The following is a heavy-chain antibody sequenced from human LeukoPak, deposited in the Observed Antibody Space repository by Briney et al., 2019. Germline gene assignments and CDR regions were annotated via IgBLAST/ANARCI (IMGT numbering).Heavy chain of an antibody. CDR1: GYSFTNYW. D-gene: IGHD2-15*01. V-gene: IGHV5-51*01. Sequence: GESLKISCKGSGYSFTNYWIGWVRQTPGKGLEWMGIIYPGDSDTRYSPCFQGQVTISADKSISTAYLQWGSLKASDTAMYYWARSQGYCSGGSCLQGDWFDPWGQGTLVTVSS. J-gene: IGHJ5*02. CDR3: ARSQGYCSGGSCLQGDWFDP. CDR2: IYPGDSDT.